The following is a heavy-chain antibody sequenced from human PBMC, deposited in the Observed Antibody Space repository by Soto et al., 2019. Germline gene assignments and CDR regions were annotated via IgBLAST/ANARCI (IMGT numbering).Heavy chain of an antibody. CDR2: TSYDGLNT. J-gene: IGHJ4*02. CDR3: AKSSSGLRDYFDA. V-gene: IGHV3-30-3*02. CDR1: GFTLSTFA. Sequence: QPVGSLRLSCEASGFTLSTFAMHWVRQAPGKGLEWVATTSYDGLNTFYGEAVRGRFSISRDTSQNTLFLQMNSLKTEDTAVYYCAKSSSGLRDYFDAWGRGTLVTVSS. D-gene: IGHD3-10*01.